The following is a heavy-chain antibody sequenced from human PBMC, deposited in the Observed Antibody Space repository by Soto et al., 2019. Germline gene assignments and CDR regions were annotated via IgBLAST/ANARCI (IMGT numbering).Heavy chain of an antibody. CDR1: GFTFGDYW. J-gene: IGHJ4*02. Sequence: LRLSCAASGFTFGDYWMHWVRQAPGKGLEWVSRMNSDGSEINYADSVKGRFIVPRDNAKSTLHLQMTSLRVEDTAVYYCATAEVDYWGPGVLVTVSS. CDR3: ATAEVDY. CDR2: MNSDGSEI. V-gene: IGHV3-74*01.